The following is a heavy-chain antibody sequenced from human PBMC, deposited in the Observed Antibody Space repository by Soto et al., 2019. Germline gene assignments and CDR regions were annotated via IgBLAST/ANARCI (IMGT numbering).Heavy chain of an antibody. CDR2: IYYSGST. D-gene: IGHD3-16*01. Sequence: QVQLQESGPGLVKPSQTLSLTCTVSGGSISSGDYYWRWIRQPPGKGLEWIGYIYYSGSTYYNPFLKSRFTISIDTSKNQFSLKLSSVTAADTAVYYCARDSGGGGAFDIWGQGTMVTVSS. CDR1: GGSISSGDYY. CDR3: ARDSGGGGAFDI. J-gene: IGHJ3*02. V-gene: IGHV4-30-4*01.